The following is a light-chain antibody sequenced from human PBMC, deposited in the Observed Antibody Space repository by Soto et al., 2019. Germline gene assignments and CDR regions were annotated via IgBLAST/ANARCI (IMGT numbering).Light chain of an antibody. CDR3: QQYGSLIT. CDR2: GAS. J-gene: IGKJ5*01. V-gene: IGKV3-20*01. Sequence: EIVLTQSPATLSLSPGERATVSCRASQSIGIYLAWYRQKPGQAPTLLIYGASNRATGIPDRFSGSGSGTDFTLTISRLEPEDFAVYYCQQYGSLITFGQGTRLEIK. CDR1: QSIGIY.